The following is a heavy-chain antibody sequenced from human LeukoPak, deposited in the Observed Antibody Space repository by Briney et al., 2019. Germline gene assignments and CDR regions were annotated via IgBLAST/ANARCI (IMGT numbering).Heavy chain of an antibody. Sequence: GGSLRLSCAASGFTFSSYAMSWVRQAPGKGLEWVSAISGSGGSTYYADSVKGRFTISRDNSKNTLYLQMNSLRAEDTAVYYCARLGIAAAFNYYYYMDVWGEGTTVTISS. V-gene: IGHV3-23*01. CDR3: ARLGIAAAFNYYYYMDV. D-gene: IGHD6-13*01. CDR1: GFTFSSYA. CDR2: ISGSGGST. J-gene: IGHJ6*03.